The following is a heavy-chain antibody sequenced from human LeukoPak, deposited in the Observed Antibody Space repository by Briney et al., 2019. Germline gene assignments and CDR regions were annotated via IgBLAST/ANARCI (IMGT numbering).Heavy chain of an antibody. D-gene: IGHD1-1*01. CDR1: GYTFTSYG. CDR2: IIPIFGTA. Sequence: SVKVSCKASGYTFTSYGISWVRQAPGQGLEWMGGIIPIFGTANYAQKFQGRVTITADESTSTAYMELSSLRSEDTAVYYCARDLADLRTNYFDYWGQGTLVTVSS. V-gene: IGHV1-69*13. CDR3: ARDLADLRTNYFDY. J-gene: IGHJ4*02.